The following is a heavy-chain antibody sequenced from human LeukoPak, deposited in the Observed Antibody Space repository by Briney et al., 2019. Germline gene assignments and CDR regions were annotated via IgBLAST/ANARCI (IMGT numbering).Heavy chain of an antibody. CDR1: GFTFRSYG. CDR3: AKVRRVPAATYLDY. J-gene: IGHJ4*02. D-gene: IGHD2-2*01. Sequence: GGSLRLSXAASGFTFRSYGMHWVRQAPGKGLEWVAFIRYDGSNKYYADPVKGRFTISRDNSRNTLYLQMNSLRAEDTAVYYCAKVRRVPAATYLDYWGQGTLVTVSS. CDR2: IRYDGSNK. V-gene: IGHV3-30*02.